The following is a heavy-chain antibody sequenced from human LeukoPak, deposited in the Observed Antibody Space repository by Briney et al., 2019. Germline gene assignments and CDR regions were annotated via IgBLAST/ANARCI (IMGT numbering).Heavy chain of an antibody. V-gene: IGHV5-51*01. CDR1: GYSFTSYW. J-gene: IGHJ4*02. D-gene: IGHD6-19*01. CDR2: TYPGDSDT. CDR3: ARSRIAVAGTFDY. Sequence: GESLKISCKGSGYSFTSYWIGWVRQMPGKGLEWMGITYPGDSDTRYSPSFQGQVTISADKSISTAYLQWSSLKASDTAMYYCARSRIAVAGTFDYWGQGTLVTVSS.